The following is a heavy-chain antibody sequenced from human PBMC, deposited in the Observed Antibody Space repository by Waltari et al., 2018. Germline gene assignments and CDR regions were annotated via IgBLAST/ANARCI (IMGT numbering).Heavy chain of an antibody. CDR2: TIPIFGSP. J-gene: IGHJ3*02. V-gene: IGHV1-69*12. CDR1: GGNFGRDA. CDR3: ARRKLGEAFDI. Sequence: QVQLVQSGAEVKKPGSSVRVSCRASGGNFGRDAITWVRQAPGQGLEWMDGTIPIFGSPMYAPKFQGRVSITADELTYTVYMELNSLRSDDTAIYYCARRKLGEAFDIWGQGTMVIVSS. D-gene: IGHD3-16*01.